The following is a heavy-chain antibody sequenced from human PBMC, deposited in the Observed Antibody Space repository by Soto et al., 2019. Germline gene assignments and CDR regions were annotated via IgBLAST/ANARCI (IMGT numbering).Heavy chain of an antibody. D-gene: IGHD6-6*01. CDR3: TTGEEYLYYGMDV. Sequence: EVQLVESGGGLVLPGGSLRLSCAASGFTFSNARLDWVRQAPGKGLEWVGRVKTKTEGGTLEYGAPVKGRFTVSRDDSKNTMYLQMNSLETEDTAVYYCTTGEEYLYYGMDVWGQGTTVTVSS. CDR2: VKTKTEGGTL. J-gene: IGHJ6*02. CDR1: GFTFSNAR. V-gene: IGHV3-15*07.